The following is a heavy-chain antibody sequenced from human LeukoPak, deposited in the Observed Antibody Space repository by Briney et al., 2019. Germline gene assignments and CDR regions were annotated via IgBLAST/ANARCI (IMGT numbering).Heavy chain of an antibody. CDR3: AKDLYNYYGSGSPDY. CDR2: ISYDGSNK. J-gene: IGHJ4*02. D-gene: IGHD3-10*01. CDR1: GFTFSSYG. V-gene: IGHV3-30*18. Sequence: SGGSLRLSCAASGFTFSSYGMHWVRQAPGKGLEWVAVISYDGSNKYYADSVKGRFTISRDNSKNTLYLQMNSLRAEDTAVYYCAKDLYNYYGSGSPDYWGQGTLVTVSS.